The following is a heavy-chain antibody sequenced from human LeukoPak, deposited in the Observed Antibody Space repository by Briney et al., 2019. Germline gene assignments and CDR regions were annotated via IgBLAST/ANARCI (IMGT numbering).Heavy chain of an antibody. D-gene: IGHD3-10*01. CDR3: ARVYYYGSGSSRGGFGY. J-gene: IGHJ4*02. CDR2: VNPNSGGT. Sequence: ASVKVSCKASGYTFTGYYMHWVRQAPGQGLEWMGRVNPNSGGTNYAQKFQGRVTMTRDTSISTAYMGLSRLRSDDTAVYYCARVYYYGSGSSRGGFGYWGQGTLVTVSS. V-gene: IGHV1-2*06. CDR1: GYTFTGYY.